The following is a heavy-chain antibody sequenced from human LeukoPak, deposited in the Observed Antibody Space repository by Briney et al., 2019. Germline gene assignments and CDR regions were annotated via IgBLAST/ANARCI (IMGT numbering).Heavy chain of an antibody. D-gene: IGHD3-22*01. CDR3: ARDGAYDSSGIPLFDY. CDR2: INPSGGST. V-gene: IGHV1-46*01. J-gene: IGHJ4*02. CDR1: GYTFTSYY. Sequence: ASVKVSSKASGYTFTSYYMHWVRQAPGHGLEWMGIINPSGGSTSYAQKFQGRVTITRDTSTSTVYMELSSLRSEDTAVYYCARDGAYDSSGIPLFDYWGQGTLVTVSS.